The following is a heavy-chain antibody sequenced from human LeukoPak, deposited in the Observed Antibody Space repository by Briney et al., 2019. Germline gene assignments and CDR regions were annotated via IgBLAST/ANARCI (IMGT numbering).Heavy chain of an antibody. J-gene: IGHJ4*02. CDR2: ISGTGGST. CDR1: GFTFSSYA. D-gene: IGHD3-22*01. V-gene: IGHV3-23*01. CDR3: ARVEDHYDSNGYSASDY. Sequence: GGSLRLSCAASGFTFSSYAMSWVRQAPGKGLEWVSGISGTGGSTYYADSVKGRFTISRDNSKNTLYLQMNSLRAEDTAVYYCARVEDHYDSNGYSASDYWGQGTLVTVSS.